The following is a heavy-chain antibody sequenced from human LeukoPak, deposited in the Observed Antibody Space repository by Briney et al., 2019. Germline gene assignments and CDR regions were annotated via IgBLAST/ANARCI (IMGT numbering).Heavy chain of an antibody. CDR2: INHSGST. J-gene: IGHJ4*02. Sequence: SSETLSLTCAVYGGSFSGYYWSWIRQPPGKGLEWIGEINHSGSTNYNPSLKSRVTISVDTSKNQFSLKLSSVTAADTAVYYCASSAGPHYYDSSGAFDYWGQGTLVTVSS. V-gene: IGHV4-34*01. CDR3: ASSAGPHYYDSSGAFDY. D-gene: IGHD3-22*01. CDR1: GGSFSGYY.